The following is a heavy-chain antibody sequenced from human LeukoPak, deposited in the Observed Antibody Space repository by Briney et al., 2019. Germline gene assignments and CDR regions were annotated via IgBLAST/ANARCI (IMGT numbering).Heavy chain of an antibody. D-gene: IGHD3-3*01. V-gene: IGHV3-11*06. Sequence: SGGSLRLSCAASGFTFSDYYMSWIRQAPGKGLEWVSYISGSSTHTNYADSVKGRFTISRDNSKSTLYLQMNSLRAEDTAVYYCAKENDFVYWGQGTLVTVSS. J-gene: IGHJ4*02. CDR2: ISGSSTHT. CDR1: GFTFSDYY. CDR3: AKENDFVY.